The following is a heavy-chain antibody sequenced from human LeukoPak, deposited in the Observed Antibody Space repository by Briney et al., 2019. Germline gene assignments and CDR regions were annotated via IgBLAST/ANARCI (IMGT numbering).Heavy chain of an antibody. J-gene: IGHJ6*02. V-gene: IGHV3-66*02. CDR2: IYSGGST. CDR3: AIDRRGYDSSGYHQYGIDA. CDR1: GFTVSSNY. D-gene: IGHD3-22*01. Sequence: GGSLRLSCAASGFTVSSNYMSWVRQAPGKGLEWVSVIYSGGSTYYADSVKGRFTISRDNSKNTLYLQMNSLRAEDTAVYYCAIDRRGYDSSGYHQYGIDAWGQGTTVTVSS.